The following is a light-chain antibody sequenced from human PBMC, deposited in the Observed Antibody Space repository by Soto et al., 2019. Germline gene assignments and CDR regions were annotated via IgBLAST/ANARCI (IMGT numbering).Light chain of an antibody. CDR3: CSYAGSYTLV. V-gene: IGLV2-11*01. Sequence: QSALTQPASVSGSPGQSITISCTGTSSDVGGDKYVSWYQHHPGKAPKLMIYDVTKRPSGVPHRFSGSKSGNTASLTISGLQAEDESDYYCCSYAGSYTLVFGGGTKLTVL. J-gene: IGLJ2*01. CDR2: DVT. CDR1: SSDVGGDKY.